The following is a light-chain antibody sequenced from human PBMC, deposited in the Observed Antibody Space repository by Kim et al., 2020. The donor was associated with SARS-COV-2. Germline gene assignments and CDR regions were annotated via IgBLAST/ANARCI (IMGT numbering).Light chain of an antibody. Sequence: DIQMTQSPSSLSASVGDRVTITCRASEGISNFLSWYQQKPGRAPELLLYSASRLESGVPSRFTGSGSGTDYILTISGLQPEDSAAYYCLQYHSSPLTFGGGTKVDIK. CDR3: LQYHSSPLT. CDR2: SAS. J-gene: IGKJ4*01. V-gene: IGKV1-NL1*01. CDR1: EGISNF.